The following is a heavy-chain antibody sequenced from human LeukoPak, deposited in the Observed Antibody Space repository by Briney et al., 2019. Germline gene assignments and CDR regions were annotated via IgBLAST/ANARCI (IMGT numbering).Heavy chain of an antibody. CDR3: ARRSHPTTALAGGAFDI. V-gene: IGHV4-39*01. Sequence: SETLSLTCTVSGGSISSSSYYWGWIRQPPGKGLEWIGSIYYSGSTYYNPSLKSRVTMSVDTSKNQFSLKLSSVTAADTAVYYCARRSHPTTALAGGAFDIWGQGTMVTVSS. CDR1: GGSISSSSYY. D-gene: IGHD4-17*01. CDR2: IYYSGST. J-gene: IGHJ3*02.